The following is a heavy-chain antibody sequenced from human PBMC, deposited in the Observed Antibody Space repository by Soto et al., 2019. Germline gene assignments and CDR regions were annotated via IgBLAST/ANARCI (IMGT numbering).Heavy chain of an antibody. CDR3: VRQGIDYLHGLVDV. D-gene: IGHD4-17*01. J-gene: IGHJ6*02. V-gene: IGHV4-59*08. CDR2: VYYTGDT. CDR1: SGPDRSHN. Sequence: QVQLQQSGPRLVKPSGTLSLTCTVSSGPDRSHNWGWIRQPPGRGLEWIGYVYYTGDTAYNPSLRGRVTISADTSTNDISLPLNSVTAADPAVYYCVRQGIDYLHGLVDVWGQGTTVSVSS.